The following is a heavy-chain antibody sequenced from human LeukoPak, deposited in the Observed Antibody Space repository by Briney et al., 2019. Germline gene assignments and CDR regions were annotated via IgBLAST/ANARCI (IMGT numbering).Heavy chain of an antibody. D-gene: IGHD3-16*01. J-gene: IGHJ4*02. Sequence: ESGPTLVKPTQTLTLTCTFSGFSLSTSGVGVGWIRQPPGKALEWLAFIHWDDDKRYSPSLKSRLTITKDTSKNQVVLTMTNVDPVDTATYYCAHINVNYGFDYWGQGTLVTVSS. CDR1: GFSLSTSGVG. V-gene: IGHV2-5*02. CDR2: IHWDDDK. CDR3: AHINVNYGFDY.